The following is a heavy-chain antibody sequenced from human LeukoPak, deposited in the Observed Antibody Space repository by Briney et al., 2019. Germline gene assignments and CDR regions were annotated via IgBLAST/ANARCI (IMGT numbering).Heavy chain of an antibody. CDR3: ARATSYSNYGMDV. CDR2: INSDGSST. D-gene: IGHD6-13*01. V-gene: IGHV3-74*01. CDR1: AFTFNHHW. Sequence: GRSLRLSCAPTAFTFNHHWMQWVRQVPGDWLVWVSRINSDGSSTTYADSVKGRFTISRDNARNTLYLQMNSLRAEDTAVHYCARATSYSNYGMDVWGQGTTVTVSS. J-gene: IGHJ6*02.